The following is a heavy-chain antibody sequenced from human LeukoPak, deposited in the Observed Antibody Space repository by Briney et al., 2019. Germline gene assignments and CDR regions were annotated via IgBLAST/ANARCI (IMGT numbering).Heavy chain of an antibody. CDR1: GFTFSSYS. D-gene: IGHD6-13*01. Sequence: GGSLRLSCAASGFTFSSYSMNWVRQAPGKGLEWVSSISSSSSYIYYADSVKGRFTISRDNAKNSLYPQMNSLRAEDTAVYYCARLNKQQLSWGAFDIWGQGTMVTVSS. V-gene: IGHV3-21*01. CDR2: ISSSSSYI. J-gene: IGHJ3*02. CDR3: ARLNKQQLSWGAFDI.